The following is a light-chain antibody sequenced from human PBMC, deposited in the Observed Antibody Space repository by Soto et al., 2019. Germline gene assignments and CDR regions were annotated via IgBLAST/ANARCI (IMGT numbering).Light chain of an antibody. CDR1: QTIARY. Sequence: DIQMTQSPSPLSASVGDRIIITCRASQTIARYINWFQQKSGQPPKLLVYAASTLRHGVPSRFSACGSGSDFTLTINSLQPEDLATYYCQQSYNAPFNFGPGTKVDIK. CDR2: AAS. CDR3: QQSYNAPFN. J-gene: IGKJ3*01. V-gene: IGKV1-39*01.